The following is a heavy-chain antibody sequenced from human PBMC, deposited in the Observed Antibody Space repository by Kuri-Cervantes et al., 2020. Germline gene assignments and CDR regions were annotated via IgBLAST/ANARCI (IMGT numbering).Heavy chain of an antibody. CDR3: ARGRPKRSYSSGWYVGY. J-gene: IGHJ4*02. V-gene: IGHV4-34*01. Sequence: ESLKISCTASGFTFGDYAMSWFRQAPGKGLEWIGEINHSGSTNYNPSLKSRVTISIDTSKNQFSLKLSSVTAADTAVYYCARGRPKRSYSSGWYVGYWGQGTPVTVSS. CDR2: INHSGST. CDR1: GFTFGDYA. D-gene: IGHD6-19*01.